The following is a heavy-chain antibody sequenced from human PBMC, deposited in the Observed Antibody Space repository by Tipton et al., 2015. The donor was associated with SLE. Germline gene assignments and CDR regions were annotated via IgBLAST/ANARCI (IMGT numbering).Heavy chain of an antibody. J-gene: IGHJ6*02. D-gene: IGHD2-2*01. CDR3: ARGHCSSNSCYYSRPDDYYGMDV. Sequence: GLVKPSGTLSLTCAVSGDSISSSNWWSWVRQPPGKGLEWIGDIYHTGSTNYNPSLKSRVTISVDKSNNQFSLKLSSVTAADTAVYYCARGHCSSNSCYYSRPDDYYGMDVWGQGTTVTVSS. CDR1: GDSISSSNW. CDR2: IYHTGST. V-gene: IGHV4-4*02.